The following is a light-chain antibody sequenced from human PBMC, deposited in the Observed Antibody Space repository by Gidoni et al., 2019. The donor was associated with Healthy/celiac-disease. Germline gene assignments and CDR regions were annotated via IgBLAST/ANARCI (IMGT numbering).Light chain of an antibody. CDR1: QSLLHSNGYNY. CDR2: LGS. J-gene: IGKJ2*04. CDR3: MQALQTPCS. V-gene: IGKV2-28*01. Sequence: IVMTQSPLSLPVTPGEPASISCRSSQSLLHSNGYNYLDWYLQKPGQSPQLLIYLGSNRASGVPDRFIGSGSGTDFTLKFSRVEAEDVGVYYCMQALQTPCSFGQGTKLEIK.